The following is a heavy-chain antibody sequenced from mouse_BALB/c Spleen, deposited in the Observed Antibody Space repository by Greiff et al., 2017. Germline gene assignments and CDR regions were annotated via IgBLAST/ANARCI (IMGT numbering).Heavy chain of an antibody. CDR2: ISSGGST. D-gene: IGHD1-1*01. Sequence: EVMLVESGGGLVKPGGSLKLSCAASGFTFSSYAMSWVRQTPEKRLEWVASISSGGSTYYPDSVKGRFTISRDNARNILYLQMSSLRSEDTAMYYCARGSYYGSSPFAYWGQGTLVTVSA. CDR3: ARGSYYGSSPFAY. V-gene: IGHV5-6-5*01. CDR1: GFTFSSYA. J-gene: IGHJ3*01.